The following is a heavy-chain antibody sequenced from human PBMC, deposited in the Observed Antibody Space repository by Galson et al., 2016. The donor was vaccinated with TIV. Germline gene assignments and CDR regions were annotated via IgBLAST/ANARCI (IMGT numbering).Heavy chain of an antibody. CDR1: GYSFLSYG. Sequence: QSGAEVKKPGASVKVSCKASGYSFLSYGMTWVRQAPGRGLEWLGWISAYNGDITSARKFQGRVTMTTDTSTNTAYMELRGLGSDDTAVYYCATELYCSSISCYYYYGLDVWGHGTTVTVSS. J-gene: IGHJ6*02. CDR2: ISAYNGDI. CDR3: ATELYCSSISCYYYYGLDV. D-gene: IGHD2-2*01. V-gene: IGHV1-18*04.